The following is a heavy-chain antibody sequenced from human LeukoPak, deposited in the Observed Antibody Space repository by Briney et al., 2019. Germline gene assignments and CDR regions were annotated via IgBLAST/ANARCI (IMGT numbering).Heavy chain of an antibody. Sequence: SETLSLTCAVSGGSINNYYWTWIRQPPGKGLEWIGYIYYSGSTKYNPSLESRVTISVDTSKNQFSLRLTSVTAADTAVYYCASGGHVDYWGQGTLVTVSS. V-gene: IGHV4-59*01. D-gene: IGHD2-15*01. CDR1: GGSINNYY. J-gene: IGHJ4*02. CDR3: ASGGHVDY. CDR2: IYYSGST.